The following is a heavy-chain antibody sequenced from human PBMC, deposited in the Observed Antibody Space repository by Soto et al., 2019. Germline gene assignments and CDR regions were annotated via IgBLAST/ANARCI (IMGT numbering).Heavy chain of an antibody. J-gene: IGHJ4*02. Sequence: QVQLQESGPGLVKPSETLSLTSTVSGGSISSYYWSWIRQPPGKGLEWIGYIYYSGSTNYNPSLKSRVTISVDTSKNQFSLKLSSVTAADTAVYYCARHWSDYDFWSGYYSRGYFDYWGQGTLVTVSS. V-gene: IGHV4-59*08. CDR1: GGSISSYY. D-gene: IGHD3-3*01. CDR3: ARHWSDYDFWSGYYSRGYFDY. CDR2: IYYSGST.